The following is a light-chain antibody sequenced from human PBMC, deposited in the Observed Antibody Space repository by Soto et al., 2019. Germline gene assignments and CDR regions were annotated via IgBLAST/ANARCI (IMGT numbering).Light chain of an antibody. CDR3: QHYDNWPFT. Sequence: EKVMTQSPATLSVSPGERATLSCRASQSIRSNLAWYRLTPGQAPTLLIYDASTRATGIPASFSGSGSGTEFTLTISSLQSEDFAIYYCQHYDNWPFTFGQGTKLEI. V-gene: IGKV3-15*01. CDR1: QSIRSN. J-gene: IGKJ2*01. CDR2: DAS.